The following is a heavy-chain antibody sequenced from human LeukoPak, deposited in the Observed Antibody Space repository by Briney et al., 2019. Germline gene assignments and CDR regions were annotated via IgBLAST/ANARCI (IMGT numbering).Heavy chain of an antibody. D-gene: IGHD3-22*01. CDR1: SVSCRTAW. J-gene: IGHJ5*02. CDR2: VKSTTDGGTI. Sequence: GGSLRLSCAAASVSCRTAWISCFRQAPGKGLEWVGRVKSTTDGGTIDYAAPVKGRFTTSRDDSKNTLYLQMNRLKTEDTAMCYCASCLRVSRGYSVPGGKVPLVTVSS. CDR3: ASCLRVSRGYSVP. V-gene: IGHV3-15*01.